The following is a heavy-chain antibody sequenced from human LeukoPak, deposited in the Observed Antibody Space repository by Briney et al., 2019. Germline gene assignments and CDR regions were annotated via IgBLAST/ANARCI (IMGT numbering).Heavy chain of an antibody. CDR3: AREPFGGATYIDL. D-gene: IGHD3-16*01. V-gene: IGHV1-2*02. CDR2: VHPNSGGT. J-gene: IGHJ5*02. Sequence: GASVKVSCKASGYTFTGYYIHWVRQAPGQGPEWMGWVHPNSGGTAYAQKFQGRVTMTRDTSISTAYMELSSLRSDDTAVYYCAREPFGGATYIDLWGQGTLVTVSS. CDR1: GYTFTGYY.